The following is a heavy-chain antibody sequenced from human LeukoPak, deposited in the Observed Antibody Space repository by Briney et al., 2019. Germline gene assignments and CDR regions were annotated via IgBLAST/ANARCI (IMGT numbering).Heavy chain of an antibody. J-gene: IGHJ4*02. D-gene: IGHD3-22*01. CDR2: LYYSGST. CDR3: ARGGPTYYYDSSGYPLDY. CDR1: GGSISSSSYY. V-gene: IGHV4-39*07. Sequence: SETLSLTCTVSGGSISSSSYYWGWIRQPPGKGLEWIGSLYYSGSTYFNPSLKSRVTMSVDTSKNQFSLKTNSATAADTAVYFCARGGPTYYYDSSGYPLDYWGQGTLVTVSS.